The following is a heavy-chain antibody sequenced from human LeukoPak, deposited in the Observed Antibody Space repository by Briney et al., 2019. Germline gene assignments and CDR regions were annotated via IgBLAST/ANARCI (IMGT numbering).Heavy chain of an antibody. CDR1: GFTFSNYG. V-gene: IGHV3-23*01. J-gene: IGHJ4*02. Sequence: QPGGSLRLSCAASGFTFSNYGMHWVRQAPGKGLEWVSAISGRGDNTYYTDSVKGRFTISRDNSKNTLYLQMNSLRAEDTAVYYCASSRKADYWGQGTLVTVSS. CDR2: ISGRGDNT. CDR3: ASSRKADY. D-gene: IGHD3-10*01.